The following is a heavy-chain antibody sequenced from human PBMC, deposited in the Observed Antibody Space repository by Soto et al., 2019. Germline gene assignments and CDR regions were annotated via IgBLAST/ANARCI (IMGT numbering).Heavy chain of an antibody. D-gene: IGHD6-19*01. CDR2: ISSGSDSI. V-gene: IGHV3-21*01. CDR1: GFIFTSYS. CDR3: ARDRSAERFVQYFQH. J-gene: IGHJ1*01. Sequence: PGGSLRLSCAASGFIFTSYSMVWVRLAPGKGLEWVASISSGSDSIFYADSVKGRFTVSRDNAKKSLFLQMNNLRAEDTAVYFCARDRSAERFVQYFQHWGQGTQVTVSS.